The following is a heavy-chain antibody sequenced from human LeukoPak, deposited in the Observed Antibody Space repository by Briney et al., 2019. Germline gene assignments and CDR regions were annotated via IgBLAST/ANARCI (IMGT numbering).Heavy chain of an antibody. CDR3: AKYSGTYRDY. Sequence: GGSLRLSCADSGFTFSSSNMNWVRRAPGRGLEWVSSISSSSTYIFYADSVKGRFTISRDNAKNSLYLQMNSLRAEDTAVYYCAKYSGTYRDYWGQGTLVTVSS. V-gene: IGHV3-21*01. CDR2: ISSSSTYI. J-gene: IGHJ4*02. CDR1: GFTFSSSN. D-gene: IGHD1-26*01.